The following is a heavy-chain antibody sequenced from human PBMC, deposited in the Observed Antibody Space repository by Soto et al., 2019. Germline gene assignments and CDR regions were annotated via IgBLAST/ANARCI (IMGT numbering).Heavy chain of an antibody. V-gene: IGHV3-33*01. CDR1: GFTFSSYG. Sequence: QVQLVESGGGVVQPGRSLRLSCAASGFTFSSYGMHWVRQAPGKGLAGVAVIWYDGSNKYYADSVKGRFTISRDNSKNTLYLQMNSLRAEDTAVYYCARDKWGYCSGGSCNPKGGRHYYYYGMDVWGQGTTVTVSS. CDR2: IWYDGSNK. CDR3: ARDKWGYCSGGSCNPKGGRHYYYYGMDV. D-gene: IGHD2-15*01. J-gene: IGHJ6*02.